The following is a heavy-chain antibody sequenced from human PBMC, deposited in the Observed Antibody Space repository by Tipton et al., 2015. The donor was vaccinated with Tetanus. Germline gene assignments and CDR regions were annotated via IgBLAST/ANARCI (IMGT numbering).Heavy chain of an antibody. Sequence: QSGPEVKKPGASVKVSCKASGYTLTGYHMHWVRQAPGQGLEWMGIINPIGGSTSYAEKFQGRITMTGDPSTSTVYMDLNSPGSGDPAVYYGARAAGGGRRINGPAGIDYWGQGTLVTVSS. CDR1: GYTLTGYH. CDR2: INPIGGST. V-gene: IGHV1-46*01. J-gene: IGHJ4*02. D-gene: IGHD1-20*01. CDR3: ARAAGGGRRINGPAGIDY.